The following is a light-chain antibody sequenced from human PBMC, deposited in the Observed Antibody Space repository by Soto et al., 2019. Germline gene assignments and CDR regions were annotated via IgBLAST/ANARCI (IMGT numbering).Light chain of an antibody. CDR1: QSIFNNY. CDR2: GAS. Sequence: ENVLTQSPGTLSLSPGERATLSCRASQSIFNNYLVWYQKKPGRATRLLSFGASSRAPGIPDRVSGSGSGTACTLTISRLDPGDFVVYYCQQYGSASYPFGQATKRDIK. J-gene: IGKJ2*01. V-gene: IGKV3-20*01. CDR3: QQYGSASYP.